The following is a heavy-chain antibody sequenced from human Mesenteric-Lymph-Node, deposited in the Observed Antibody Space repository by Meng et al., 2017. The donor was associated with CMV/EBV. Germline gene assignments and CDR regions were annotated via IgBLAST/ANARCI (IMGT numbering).Heavy chain of an antibody. Sequence: SETLSLTCAVYGGSFSDYPCTWIRQSPGKGLEWIGESIHSGTTNYNPSLKSRVTISVDTSKNQFSLKLHSVTAADTAVYFCVRGRQANFWGLGTLVTVSS. J-gene: IGHJ4*02. CDR3: VRGRQANF. CDR1: GGSFSDYP. V-gene: IGHV4-34*12. CDR2: SIHSGTT.